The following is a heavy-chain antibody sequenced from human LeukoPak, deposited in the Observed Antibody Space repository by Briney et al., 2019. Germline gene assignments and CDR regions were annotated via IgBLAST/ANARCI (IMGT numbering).Heavy chain of an antibody. Sequence: GGTLRLSCEAAGFSLNTYGITWVRQAPGKGLEWVSGFSGGSGTTHYRDSVKGRFTISRDNSKNTVLLQMDSLRAEDTAVYYCARWDGYGDYWGQGTLVTVSS. V-gene: IGHV3-23*01. CDR1: GFSLNTYG. CDR3: ARWDGYGDY. J-gene: IGHJ4*02. CDR2: FSGGSGTT. D-gene: IGHD5-24*01.